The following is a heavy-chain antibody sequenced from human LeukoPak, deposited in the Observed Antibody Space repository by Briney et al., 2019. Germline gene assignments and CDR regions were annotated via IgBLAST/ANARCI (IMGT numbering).Heavy chain of an antibody. V-gene: IGHV3-74*01. CDR3: ARGRYTQE. Sequence: PVGSLRLSCAASGFTFNSYWMHWVRQAPGKGLVWVSRINSDGSGSSYAESVKGRFTISRDNAKNTLYLQMGSLRAEDTAVYYCARGRYTQEWGQGTLVTVSS. J-gene: IGHJ4*02. CDR2: INSDGSGS. D-gene: IGHD1-14*01. CDR1: GFTFNSYW.